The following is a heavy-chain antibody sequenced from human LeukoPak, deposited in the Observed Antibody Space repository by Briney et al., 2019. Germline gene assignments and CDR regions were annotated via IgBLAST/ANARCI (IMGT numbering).Heavy chain of an antibody. CDR2: IRYDRSNK. J-gene: IGHJ4*02. CDR3: AKGIRTTDGYKNYGFFDY. V-gene: IGHV3-30*02. Sequence: GGSLRLSCAASGFTFSSYGMHWVRQAPGKGLEWVAFIRYDRSNKYYADSVKGRFTISRDNSKNSLNLQMNSLRAEDTAVYYWAKGIRTTDGYKNYGFFDYWGEGNLVTASS. CDR1: GFTFSSYG. D-gene: IGHD5-24*01.